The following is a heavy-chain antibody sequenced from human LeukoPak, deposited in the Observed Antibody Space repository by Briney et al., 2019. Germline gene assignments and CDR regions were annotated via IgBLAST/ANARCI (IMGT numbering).Heavy chain of an antibody. V-gene: IGHV4-34*01. CDR3: ARGRRYHDSSDYYPW. CDR1: GGSFSGYY. J-gene: IGHJ4*02. Sequence: SETLSLTCAVYGGSFSGYYWSWIRQPLGKGLEWIGEINHSGSTNYNPSLKSRVTISVDTSKNQFSLKLSSVTAADTAVYYCARGRRYHDSSDYYPWWGQGTLVTVSS. D-gene: IGHD3-22*01. CDR2: INHSGST.